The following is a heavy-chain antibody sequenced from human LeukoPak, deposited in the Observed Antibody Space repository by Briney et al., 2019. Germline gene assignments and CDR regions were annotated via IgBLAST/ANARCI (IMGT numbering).Heavy chain of an antibody. CDR1: GVTFSNSA. CDR2: LSGSGITT. V-gene: IGHV3-23*01. Sequence: GGSLRLSCAASGVTFSNSAMSWVRQAPGKGLEWVSTLSGSGITTYYADSVKGRFAISRDNSKNTLYLQMNSLRAEDTAVYYCAKGIYSSGWSYFDYWGHGTLVTVSS. J-gene: IGHJ4*01. D-gene: IGHD6-19*01. CDR3: AKGIYSSGWSYFDY.